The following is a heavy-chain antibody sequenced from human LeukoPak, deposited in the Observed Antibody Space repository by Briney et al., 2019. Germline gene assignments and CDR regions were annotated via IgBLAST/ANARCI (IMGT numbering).Heavy chain of an antibody. CDR2: IYDSGST. J-gene: IGHJ5*02. D-gene: IGHD2-21*02. V-gene: IGHV4-30-2*01. CDR1: GGSISRGGYS. CDR3: ARAPYCGGDCYSGAWFDP. Sequence: SQTLSLTCAVSGGSISRGGYSWSWIRQPPGKGLEWIGSIYDSGSTYNNPSLKTRVTISVDRSKNQFSLKLSSVTAADTAVYYCARAPYCGGDCYSGAWFDPWGQGTLVTVSP.